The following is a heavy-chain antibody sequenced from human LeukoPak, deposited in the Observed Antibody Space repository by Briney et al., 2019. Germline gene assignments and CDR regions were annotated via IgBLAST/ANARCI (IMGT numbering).Heavy chain of an antibody. CDR3: AELGITMIGGV. CDR2: ISSSGSTI. Sequence: GGSLRLSCAASGFTFSTYAMSWVRQAPGKGLEWVSYISSSGSTIYYADSVKGRFTISRDNAKNSLYLQMDSLRAEDTAVYYCAELGITMIGGVWGKGTTVTISS. CDR1: GFTFSTYA. D-gene: IGHD3-10*02. J-gene: IGHJ6*04. V-gene: IGHV3-48*03.